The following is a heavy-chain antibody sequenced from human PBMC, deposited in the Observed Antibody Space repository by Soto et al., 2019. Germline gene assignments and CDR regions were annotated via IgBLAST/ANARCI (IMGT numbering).Heavy chain of an antibody. D-gene: IGHD2-2*01. J-gene: IGHJ5*02. CDR1: GFSLITSGMC. Sequence: CGPTRVIPTPTLPLTCTFAGFSLITSGMCVSWIRPPQRKALEWLALIDWDDDKYYSTSLKTRLTISKDTSKNQVVLTMTNMDPVDTATYYCARIPPTDTRGDVWFDPWGQGTLVTAPQ. V-gene: IGHV2-70*01. CDR2: IDWDDDK. CDR3: ARIPPTDTRGDVWFDP.